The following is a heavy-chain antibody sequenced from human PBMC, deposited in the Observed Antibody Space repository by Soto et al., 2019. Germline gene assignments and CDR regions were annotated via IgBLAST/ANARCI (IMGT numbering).Heavy chain of an antibody. CDR3: ARGYCGSTSCYMNFDY. CDR2: INAGNGDT. D-gene: IGHD2-2*01. Sequence: QVRLVQSGAEVKKPGASLKVSCKASGYTFTSYAIHWVRQAPGQRLEWMGWINAGNGDTKYSQKFQGRVTISRDTSASTAYMELSSLRPEDRAVYYCARGYCGSTSCYMNFDYWGQGTQVTASS. CDR1: GYTFTSYA. J-gene: IGHJ4*02. V-gene: IGHV1-3*01.